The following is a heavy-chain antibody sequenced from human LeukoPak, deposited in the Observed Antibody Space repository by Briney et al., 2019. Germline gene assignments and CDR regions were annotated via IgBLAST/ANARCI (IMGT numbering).Heavy chain of an antibody. V-gene: IGHV5-51*01. CDR3: ARHARPDSNYDFWSGPTYYYYYYGMDV. CDR1: GYSFTSYW. Sequence: PGESLKISCKGSGYSFTSYWIGWVRQMPGKGLERMGIIYPGGSDTRYSPSFQGQVTISADKSISTAYLQWSSLKASDTAMYYCARHARPDSNYDFWSGPTYYYYYYGMDVWGQGTTVTVSS. CDR2: IYPGGSDT. J-gene: IGHJ6*02. D-gene: IGHD3-3*01.